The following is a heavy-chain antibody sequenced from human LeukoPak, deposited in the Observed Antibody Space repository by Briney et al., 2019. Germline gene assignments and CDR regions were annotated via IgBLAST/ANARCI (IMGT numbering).Heavy chain of an antibody. J-gene: IGHJ4*02. CDR3: AKAALSAYCGGDCYSSYY. D-gene: IGHD2-21*02. V-gene: IGHV3-23*01. CDR2: ISDGGGSP. Sequence: GGFLRSSGAASGFTFSSSAMGWVRQAPGKGLEWVSGISDGGGSPYYAGSVKGRFTIPRDNSKTTLYLQMNSLRAEDTALYYGAKAALSAYCGGDCYSSYYWGQGTLVTVSS. CDR1: GFTFSSSA.